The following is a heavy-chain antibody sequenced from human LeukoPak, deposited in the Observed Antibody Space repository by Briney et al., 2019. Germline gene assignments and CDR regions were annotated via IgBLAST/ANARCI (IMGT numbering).Heavy chain of an antibody. CDR1: GDSIY. J-gene: IGHJ4*02. CDR3: AVVTSHPRYFDH. V-gene: IGHV4-59*01. CDR2: VYYSGAT. Sequence: SETLSLTCSVSGDSIYWSWVRQSPGKGLQWIGTVYYSGATNYNPSLASRITMSLDMSKSQFSLKLSSVTAADTAIYYCAVVTSHPRYFDHWGQGTLITVSS. D-gene: IGHD2-21*02.